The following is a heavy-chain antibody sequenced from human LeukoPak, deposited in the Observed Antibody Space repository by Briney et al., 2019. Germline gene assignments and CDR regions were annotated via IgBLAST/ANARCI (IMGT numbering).Heavy chain of an antibody. Sequence: SETLSLTCTVSGGSISSYYWSWIRQPPGKGLEWIGYIYYTGTTNYNPSLKSRVTISVDTSKNQFSPKLSSVTAADTAVYYCARKYSSNWYFDYWGQGTLVTVSS. D-gene: IGHD6-13*01. CDR1: GGSISSYY. CDR3: ARKYSSNWYFDY. V-gene: IGHV4-59*13. J-gene: IGHJ4*02. CDR2: IYYTGTT.